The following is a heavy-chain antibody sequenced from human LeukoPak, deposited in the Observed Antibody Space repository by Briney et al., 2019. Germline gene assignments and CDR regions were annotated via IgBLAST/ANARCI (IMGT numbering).Heavy chain of an antibody. CDR3: AKDYCSGGSCLDAFDI. D-gene: IGHD2-15*01. J-gene: IGHJ3*02. V-gene: IGHV3-43*02. CDR1: GFTFDDYA. Sequence: GGSLRLSCAASGFTFDDYAMHWVRQAPGKGLEWVSLISGDGGSTYYADSVKGRFTISRDNSKNSLYLQMNSLRTEDTALYYCAKDYCSGGSCLDAFDIWGQGTMVTVSS. CDR2: ISGDGGST.